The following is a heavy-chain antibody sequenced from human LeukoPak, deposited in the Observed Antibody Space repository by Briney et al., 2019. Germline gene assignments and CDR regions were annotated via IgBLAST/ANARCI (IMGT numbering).Heavy chain of an antibody. Sequence: GGSLRLSCAASGFTFSSYAMSWVRQVPGKGLEWVSGISNSGGSTYYADSVKGRFTISRDNSKNTLYLQMNSLRAEDTAVYYCAKDRSMAPFDYWGQGTLVTVSS. CDR3: AKDRSMAPFDY. CDR2: ISNSGGST. D-gene: IGHD6-6*01. CDR1: GFTFSSYA. J-gene: IGHJ4*02. V-gene: IGHV3-23*01.